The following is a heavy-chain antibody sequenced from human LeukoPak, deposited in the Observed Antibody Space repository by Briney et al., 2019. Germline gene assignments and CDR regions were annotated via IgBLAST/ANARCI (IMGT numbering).Heavy chain of an antibody. J-gene: IGHJ6*02. V-gene: IGHV6-1*01. D-gene: IGHD6-6*01. CDR3: ARGTLYSSSSLRRNDYYGMDV. CDR2: IYYRSKWKK. CDR1: GDSVSSNSGA. Sequence: SQTLSLTCAISGDSVSSNSGAWNWIRQSPSRGLEWLGRIYYRSKWKKDYAVSVGSRITINPDTSKNQFSLKLSSVTAADTAVYYCARGTLYSSSSLRRNDYYGMDVWGQGTTVTVSS.